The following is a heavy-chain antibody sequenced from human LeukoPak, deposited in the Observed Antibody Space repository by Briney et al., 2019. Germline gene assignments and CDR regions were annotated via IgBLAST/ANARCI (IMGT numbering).Heavy chain of an antibody. D-gene: IGHD3-9*01. J-gene: IGHJ5*02. CDR3: ARNDILTGSPNNWLDP. CDR1: GGSISSGGYY. CDR2: IYHSGST. Sequence: SETLSLTCTVSGGSISSGGYYWSWIRQPPGKGLEWIGYIYHSGSTYYNPSLKSRVTISVDRSKNQFSLKLSSVTAAGTAVYYCARNDILTGSPNNWLDPWGQGTLVTVSS. V-gene: IGHV4-30-2*01.